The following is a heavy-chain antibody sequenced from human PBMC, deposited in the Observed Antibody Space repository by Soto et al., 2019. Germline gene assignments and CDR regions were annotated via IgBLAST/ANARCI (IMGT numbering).Heavy chain of an antibody. CDR1: GYSFTSYW. J-gene: IGHJ3*02. D-gene: IGHD1-7*01. V-gene: IGHV5-10-1*01. CDR3: ARQDNWNYGAFDI. CDR2: IDPSDSYT. Sequence: AGGSLKISCKGSGYSFTSYWISWVRQMPGKGLEWMGRIDPSDSYTNYSPSFQGHVTISADKSISTAYLQWSSLKASDTAMYYCARQDNWNYGAFDIWGQGTMVTVSS.